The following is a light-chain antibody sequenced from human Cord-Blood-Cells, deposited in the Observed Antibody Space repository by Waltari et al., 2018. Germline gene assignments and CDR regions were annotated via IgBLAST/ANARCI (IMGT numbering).Light chain of an antibody. CDR1: NIGSNS. J-gene: IGLJ1*01. Sequence: SYVLTQPPSVSVAPGKTARITCGGNNIGSNSVHWYQQKLGQAPVMGVYDDSDVPSGIPGRFSGSNAGNTATLTVGRVEAGDGADYYCQVWDSSSYQYVFGTGTKVTVL. CDR3: QVWDSSSYQYV. V-gene: IGLV3-21*03. CDR2: DDS.